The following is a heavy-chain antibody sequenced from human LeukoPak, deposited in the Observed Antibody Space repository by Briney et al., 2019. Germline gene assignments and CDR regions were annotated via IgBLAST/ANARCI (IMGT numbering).Heavy chain of an antibody. CDR2: IYHSGST. V-gene: IGHV4-38-2*02. CDR1: GYSISSGYY. J-gene: IGHJ5*02. Sequence: PSETLSLTCAVSGYSISSGYYWGWIRQPPGKGLEWIGSIYHSGSTYYNPSLKSRVTISVDTSKNQFSLKLSSVTAADTAVYYCAREITIFGVVIDWFDPWGQGTLVTVSS. D-gene: IGHD3-3*01. CDR3: AREITIFGVVIDWFDP.